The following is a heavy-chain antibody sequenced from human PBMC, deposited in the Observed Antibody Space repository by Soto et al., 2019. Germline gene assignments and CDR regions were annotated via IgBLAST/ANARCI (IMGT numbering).Heavy chain of an antibody. CDR2: IIPIFGTA. D-gene: IGHD2-2*01. CDR3: ARARDIVVVPASYYYYGRDV. Sequence: QVQLVQSGAEVKKPGSSVKVSCKASGGTFSSYDISWVRQAPGHGLVWMGGIIPIFGTANYAQKFQGRVTITADESTSTAYMELSSLRSEDTAVYYCARARDIVVVPASYYYYGRDVWGQGTTVTVSS. CDR1: GGTFSSYD. J-gene: IGHJ6*02. V-gene: IGHV1-69*01.